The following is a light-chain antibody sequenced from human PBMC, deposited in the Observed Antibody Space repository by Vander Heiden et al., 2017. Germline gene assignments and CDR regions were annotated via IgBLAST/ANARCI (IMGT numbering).Light chain of an antibody. CDR3: QQYGISPYT. J-gene: IGKJ2*01. CDR1: QSVSNNY. Sequence: EIVLTQSPGTLSVSPGERATLSCRASQSVSNNYLAWYQQRPGQAPRLLIHGASYRATAIPDRFSGTGSETDFTLTISRLEPEDFAVYFCQQYGISPYTFGQGTKLEIK. CDR2: GAS. V-gene: IGKV3-20*01.